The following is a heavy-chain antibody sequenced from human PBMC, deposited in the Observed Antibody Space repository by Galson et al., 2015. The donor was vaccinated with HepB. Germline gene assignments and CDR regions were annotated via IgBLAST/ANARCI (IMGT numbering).Heavy chain of an antibody. V-gene: IGHV4-38-2*01. CDR3: AKSRNDYNSASGYDY. CDR2: IFPTGGT. Sequence: ETLSLTCAVSGYSISSVYYWGWIRQPPGKGLEWIGTIFPTGGTYYNPSLKSRVTISMNMSKNQFSLKLSSVTAADTAVYYCAKSRNDYNSASGYDYWGQGTLVTVSS. J-gene: IGHJ4*02. CDR1: GYSISSVYY. D-gene: IGHD1-1*01.